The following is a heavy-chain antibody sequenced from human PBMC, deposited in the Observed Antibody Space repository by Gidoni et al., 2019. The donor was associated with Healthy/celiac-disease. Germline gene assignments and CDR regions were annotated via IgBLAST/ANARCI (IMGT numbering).Heavy chain of an antibody. Sequence: EVQLVESGGGLVQPGGSLKLSCAASGFTFSGSAMHWVRQASGKGLEWVGRIRSKANSYATAYAASVKGRFTISRDDSKNTAYLQMNSLKTEDTAVYYCIVVVPAAILEGDYYYYGMDVWGQGTTVTVSS. CDR2: IRSKANSYAT. CDR1: GFTFSGSA. V-gene: IGHV3-73*02. D-gene: IGHD2-2*02. J-gene: IGHJ6*02. CDR3: IVVVPAAILEGDYYYYGMDV.